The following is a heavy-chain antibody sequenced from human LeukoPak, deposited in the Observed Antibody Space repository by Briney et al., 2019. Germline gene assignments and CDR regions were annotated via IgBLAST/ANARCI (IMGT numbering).Heavy chain of an antibody. V-gene: IGHV5-51*01. Sequence: GESLKISCKGSGCSFTSYWIGWVRQMPGKGLEWMGIIYPGDSDTRYSPSFQGQVTISADKSITTAYLQWSSLKASDTAMYYCARRDPRTTPCFDYWGQGTLVTVSS. CDR2: IYPGDSDT. D-gene: IGHD1-1*01. CDR3: ARRDPRTTPCFDY. CDR1: GCSFTSYW. J-gene: IGHJ4*02.